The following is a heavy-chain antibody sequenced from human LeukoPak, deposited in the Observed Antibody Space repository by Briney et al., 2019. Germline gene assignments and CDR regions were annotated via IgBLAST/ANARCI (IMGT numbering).Heavy chain of an antibody. CDR2: IYTSGST. Sequence: SETLSLTCTVSGGSISSYYWSWIRQPAGEGLEWIGRIYTSGSTNYNPSLKSRVTMSVDTSKNQFSLKLSSVTAADTAVYYCAREVGLGYCSSTSCFRFDPWGQGTLVTVSS. J-gene: IGHJ5*02. CDR1: GGSISSYY. CDR3: AREVGLGYCSSTSCFRFDP. V-gene: IGHV4-4*07. D-gene: IGHD2-2*01.